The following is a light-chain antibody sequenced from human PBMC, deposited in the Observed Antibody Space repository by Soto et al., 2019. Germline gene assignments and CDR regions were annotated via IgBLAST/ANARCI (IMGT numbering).Light chain of an antibody. Sequence: QSVLTEPASVCGSPGQSITISCTGTSGDVGAYNFVSWYQQHPGKAPKLIIYHVSDRPSGFSSRFAGSKSGNSASLTISVLNAEHEAHYYYSAYAVSDTFVFETATTATVL. V-gene: IGLV2-14*03. CDR1: SGDVGAYNF. CDR2: HVS. CDR3: SAYAVSDTFV. J-gene: IGLJ1*01.